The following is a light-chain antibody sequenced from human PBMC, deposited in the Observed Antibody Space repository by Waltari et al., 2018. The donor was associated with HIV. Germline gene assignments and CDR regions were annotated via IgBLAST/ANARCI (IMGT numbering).Light chain of an antibody. CDR1: QSVSSNY. CDR2: GAS. J-gene: IGKJ4*01. CDR3: HQYGGSPLT. Sequence: EIVLTQSPDTLSLSPGERATLSCRASQSVSSNYFAWYQQRPGQAPRLLIYGASFRATGIPDRFSGSGSGTDFTLTITRLEPEDFAVYYCHQYGGSPLTFGGGTKVEIK. V-gene: IGKV3-20*01.